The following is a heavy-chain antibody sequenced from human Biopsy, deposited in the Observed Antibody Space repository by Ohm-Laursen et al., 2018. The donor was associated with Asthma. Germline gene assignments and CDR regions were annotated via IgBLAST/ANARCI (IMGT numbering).Heavy chain of an antibody. CDR3: ARAPYSDAIDS. CDR1: GFPFTAYY. Sequence: ASVKVSCKASGFPFTAYYIHWVRQAPGQGLEWMGWISLNTGDANLAQKFRGWVTMTRDTSISTAYLVLSGLKSHDTAVYYCARAPYSDAIDSWGQGTLVAVST. V-gene: IGHV1-2*04. CDR2: ISLNTGDA. D-gene: IGHD1-26*01. J-gene: IGHJ4*02.